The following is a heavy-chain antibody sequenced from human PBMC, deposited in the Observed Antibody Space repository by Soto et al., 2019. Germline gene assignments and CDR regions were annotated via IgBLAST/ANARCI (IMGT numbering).Heavy chain of an antibody. J-gene: IGHJ5*02. V-gene: IGHV3-33*01. CDR3: ARGYGWFDP. CDR2: LWYDGSNK. CDR1: GFTFSSYG. Sequence: QVQLVESGGGVVQPGRSLRLSCAASGFTFSSYGMHWVRQAPGKGLEWVAVLWYDGSNKYYADSVKGRFTISRDHSKNTLYLQMNSLRAEDTAVYYCARGYGWFDPWGQGTLVTVSS. D-gene: IGHD6-13*01.